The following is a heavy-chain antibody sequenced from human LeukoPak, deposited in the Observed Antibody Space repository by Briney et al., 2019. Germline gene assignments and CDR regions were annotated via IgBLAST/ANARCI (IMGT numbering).Heavy chain of an antibody. D-gene: IGHD2-2*01. J-gene: IGHJ5*02. CDR1: GFTFSSYA. V-gene: IGHV4-34*01. CDR3: ARGRIVVVPAARNWFDP. CDR2: INHSGST. Sequence: GSLRLSCSASGFTFSSYAMHWIRQPPGKGLEWIGEINHSGSTNYNPSLKSRVTISVDTSKNQFSLKLSSVTAADTAVYYCARGRIVVVPAARNWFDPWGQGTLVTVSS.